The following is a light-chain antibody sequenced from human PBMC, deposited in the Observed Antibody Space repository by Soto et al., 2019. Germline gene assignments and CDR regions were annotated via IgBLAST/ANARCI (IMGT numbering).Light chain of an antibody. Sequence: QSVLTQPASTSGTPGQRVTISCSGSSSNIGSESVNWYQQLPGTAPKLLIYSYNQRPSGVPDRFSGSKSGTSASLAISGLQSEDEADYICAAWDDSLNGYVFGLGTRSQS. J-gene: IGLJ1*01. CDR1: SSNIGSES. CDR2: SYN. V-gene: IGLV1-44*01. CDR3: AAWDDSLNGYV.